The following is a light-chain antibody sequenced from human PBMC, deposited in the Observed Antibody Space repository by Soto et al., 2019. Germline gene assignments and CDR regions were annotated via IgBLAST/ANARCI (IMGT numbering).Light chain of an antibody. CDR1: QSVLNSSNNKNY. CDR3: QQYDDTPRT. Sequence: DVVMTQSPDSLAVSLGERATINCKSSQSVLNSSNNKNYLAWYQQKPGQPPKLLIYWASTRESGVPDRFSGSGSGTDLTLTISSLQAEDLAVYYCQQYDDTPRTFGQGTKVEIK. J-gene: IGKJ1*01. V-gene: IGKV4-1*01. CDR2: WAS.